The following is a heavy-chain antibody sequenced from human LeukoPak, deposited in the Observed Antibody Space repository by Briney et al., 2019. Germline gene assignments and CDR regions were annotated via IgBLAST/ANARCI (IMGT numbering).Heavy chain of an antibody. D-gene: IGHD6-13*01. CDR1: GYSFTSYW. V-gene: IGHV5-51*01. Sequence: GESLKISCKGSGYSFTSYWIGWVRQMPGKGLEWMGIIYPGDSDTRYSPSFQGQVTISADKSISTAYLQWSSLKASDTAIYYCARRGLVAAVGYYFDFWGQGTLVTVSS. CDR2: IYPGDSDT. J-gene: IGHJ4*02. CDR3: ARRGLVAAVGYYFDF.